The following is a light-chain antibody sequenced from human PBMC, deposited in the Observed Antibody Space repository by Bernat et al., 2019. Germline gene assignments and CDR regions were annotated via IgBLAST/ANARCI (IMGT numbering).Light chain of an antibody. CDR3: QQSDISPFT. V-gene: IGKV3-20*01. Sequence: EIVLTQSPDTLSLSPGETATVSCRASQSVGRMYFSWYQQPPGQAPRLLIHGASVRGPGIPDMFSGSGAGTGFSLTISRLEPEDFAVYYFQQSDISPFTFGPGTKVDLK. J-gene: IGKJ3*01. CDR2: GAS. CDR1: QSVGRMY.